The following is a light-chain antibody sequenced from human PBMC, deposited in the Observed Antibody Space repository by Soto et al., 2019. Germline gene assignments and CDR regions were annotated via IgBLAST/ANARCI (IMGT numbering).Light chain of an antibody. J-gene: IGKJ1*01. V-gene: IGKV1-39*01. CDR2: AAS. Sequence: DIQMTQSPACLSASVGDRVTITCRASQSISTSLNWYQQKPGKAPKVLISAASSLQSGVPSRFSGSGSGTDFTLTISSLQPEDFATYSCQQSYNIPWTFAQGTKVDIK. CDR1: QSISTS. CDR3: QQSYNIPWT.